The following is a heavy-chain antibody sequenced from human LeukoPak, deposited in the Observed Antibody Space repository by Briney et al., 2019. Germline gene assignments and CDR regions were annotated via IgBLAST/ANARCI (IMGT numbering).Heavy chain of an antibody. CDR1: GFTFSTYA. V-gene: IGHV3-30-3*01. D-gene: IGHD3-10*01. J-gene: IGHJ4*02. Sequence: PGGSLRLSCAASGFTFSTYAVHWVRQAPGKGLEWMAIISDDGSRTYYSNSVKGRFTISRDNSRNTLYLQMNSLRPADTAVYYCARGNGPGSFLIDYWGQGTLVTVSS. CDR3: ARGNGPGSFLIDY. CDR2: ISDDGSRT.